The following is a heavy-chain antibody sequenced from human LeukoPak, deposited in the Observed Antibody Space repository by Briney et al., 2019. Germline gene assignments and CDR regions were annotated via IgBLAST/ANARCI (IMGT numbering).Heavy chain of an antibody. Sequence: GGSLRLSCTASGFTFSDSHMSWIRQAPGKGLEWVSHISGSGYAINHPGSVKGRFTISRDNAKNSLYLQMNSLRVEDSAVYYCARLSGTYSRGGDHWGQGTLVTVSS. CDR3: ARLSGTYSRGGDH. J-gene: IGHJ4*02. CDR2: ISGSGYAI. D-gene: IGHD1-26*01. CDR1: GFTFSDSH. V-gene: IGHV3-11*01.